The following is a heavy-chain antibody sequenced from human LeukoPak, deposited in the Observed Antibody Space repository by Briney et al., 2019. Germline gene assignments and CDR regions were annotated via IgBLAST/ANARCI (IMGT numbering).Heavy chain of an antibody. CDR2: MNPISGDT. CDR1: GYTFTDYY. D-gene: IGHD2-2*01. Sequence: VSVKVSCKASGYTFTDYYMHWVRQAPEQGLEWMGWMNPISGDTIYAQKFQGRVTMTRDTSISTAYMELSSLRYDDTAVYYCARDIRLVPAAREVDYWGQGTLVPVSS. V-gene: IGHV1-2*02. CDR3: ARDIRLVPAAREVDY. J-gene: IGHJ4*02.